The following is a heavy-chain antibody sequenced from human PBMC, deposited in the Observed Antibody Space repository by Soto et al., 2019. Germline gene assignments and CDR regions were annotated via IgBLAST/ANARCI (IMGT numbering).Heavy chain of an antibody. J-gene: IGHJ4*02. CDR2: ISYDGSNK. D-gene: IGHD5-18*01. V-gene: IGHV3-30*18. CDR3: AKDIVRYTYGACDY. CDR1: GFTFNTYG. Sequence: QVQLVESGGAVVQPGKSLRLSCAASGFTFNTYGMYWVHQAPGKGLEWVAAISYDGSNKYHADSVKGRFTISRDNSKNTLYLQMNSLRVEDTAVYYCAKDIVRYTYGACDYWGQGALVTVSS.